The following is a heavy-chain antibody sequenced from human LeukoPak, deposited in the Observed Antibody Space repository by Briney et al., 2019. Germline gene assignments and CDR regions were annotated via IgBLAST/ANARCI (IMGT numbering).Heavy chain of an antibody. D-gene: IGHD6-13*01. Sequence: GGSLRLSCAASGFTFDDYAMHWVRQAPGKGLEWVSGISWNSGSIGYADSVKGRFTISRDNAKNSLYLRMNSLRAEDTALYYCAKDTYSSSLGDWGQGTLVTVSS. CDR1: GFTFDDYA. CDR3: AKDTYSSSLGD. CDR2: ISWNSGSI. J-gene: IGHJ4*02. V-gene: IGHV3-9*01.